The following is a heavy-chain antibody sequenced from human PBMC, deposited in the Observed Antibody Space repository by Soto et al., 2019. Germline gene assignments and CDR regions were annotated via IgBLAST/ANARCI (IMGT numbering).Heavy chain of an antibody. D-gene: IGHD3-16*02. Sequence: QVQLVESGGGVVQPGRSLRLSCAASGFTFSSYGMHWVRQAPGKGLEWVAVISYDGSNKYYADSVKGRFTISRDNSKNTLYLQMNSLRAEDTAVYYCAKEGRRRIVGEYYFDYWGQGTLVTVS. CDR3: AKEGRRRIVGEYYFDY. V-gene: IGHV3-30*18. CDR2: ISYDGSNK. CDR1: GFTFSSYG. J-gene: IGHJ4*02.